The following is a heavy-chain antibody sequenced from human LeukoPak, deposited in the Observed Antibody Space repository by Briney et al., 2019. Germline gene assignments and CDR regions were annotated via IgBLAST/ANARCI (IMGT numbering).Heavy chain of an antibody. CDR3: ARGRGYSYGYTWFDP. D-gene: IGHD5-18*01. V-gene: IGHV4-34*01. J-gene: IGHJ5*02. CDR2: INHSGST. CDR1: GGSFSGYY. Sequence: PSETLSLTSAVSGGSFSGYYWSWIRQPPGKGLEWIGEINHSGSTNYNPSLKSRVTIPVDASKNQFSLKLSSVTAADAAVYYCARGRGYSYGYTWFDPWGQGTLVTVSS.